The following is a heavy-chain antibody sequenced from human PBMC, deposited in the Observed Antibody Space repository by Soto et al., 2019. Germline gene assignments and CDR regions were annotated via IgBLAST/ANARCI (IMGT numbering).Heavy chain of an antibody. CDR1: GFTFSGSA. J-gene: IGHJ6*02. D-gene: IGHD6-6*01. V-gene: IGHV3-73*02. CDR2: IRSKANGYAT. Sequence: EVQLVESGGGLVQPGGSLKLSCAASGFTFSGSAMHWVRQASGKGLEWVGRIRSKANGYATAYAASVKGRFTISRDDSKNTAYLQMNSLKTEDTAVYYCTRHPIAARAVVWYYGMDVWGQGTTVTVSS. CDR3: TRHPIAARAVVWYYGMDV.